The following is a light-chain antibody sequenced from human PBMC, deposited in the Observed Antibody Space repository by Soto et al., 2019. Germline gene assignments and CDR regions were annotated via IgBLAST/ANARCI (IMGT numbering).Light chain of an antibody. J-gene: IGKJ1*01. CDR3: QQYYSYPWT. CDR2: GAA. V-gene: IGKV3-15*01. CDR1: QSVFSS. Sequence: EIVMTQSPATLSVSPGERATLSCRASQSVFSSLAWYQQKPGQAPRLLIYGAATRATGIPARFSGSGSGTEFTLTISCLQSEDFATYYCQQYYSYPWTFGQGTKVEIK.